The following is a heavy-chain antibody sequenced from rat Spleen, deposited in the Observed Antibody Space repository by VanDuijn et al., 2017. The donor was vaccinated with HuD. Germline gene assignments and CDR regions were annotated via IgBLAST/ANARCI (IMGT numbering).Heavy chain of an antibody. CDR3: AKGQWARGGWFAY. CDR1: GFTFSNYY. Sequence: EVQLVESGGGLVQPGRSMKLSCAALGFTFSNYYMAWVRQAPTKGLEWVASISTGGGNTYYRDSVKGRFTISRDNAKSTLYLQMDSLRSEDTATYYCAKGQWARGGWFAYWGQGTLVTVSS. J-gene: IGHJ3*01. D-gene: IGHD1-7*01. V-gene: IGHV5-25*01. CDR2: ISTGGGNT.